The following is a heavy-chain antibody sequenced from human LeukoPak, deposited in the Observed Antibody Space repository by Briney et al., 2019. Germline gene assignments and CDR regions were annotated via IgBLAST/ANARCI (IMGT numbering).Heavy chain of an antibody. D-gene: IGHD3-10*01. CDR3: ARINIRWFDP. Sequence: PGGSLRLSCAASGFTFSSYEMNWVRQAPGKGLEWISYIGSGGSTTYNADSVKGRFTISRDNAKNSLYLQMNSLRGEDTAVYYCARINIRWFDPWGQGTLVTVSS. CDR2: IGSGGSTT. J-gene: IGHJ5*02. CDR1: GFTFSSYE. V-gene: IGHV3-48*03.